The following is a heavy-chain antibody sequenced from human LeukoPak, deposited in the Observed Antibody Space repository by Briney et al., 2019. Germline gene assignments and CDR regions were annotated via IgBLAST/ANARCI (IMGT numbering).Heavy chain of an antibody. CDR3: ARDLAYGDDGL. CDR1: GFTLSNYS. J-gene: IGHJ4*02. Sequence: PGGSLRLSCAASGFTLSNYSMNWVRQAPGKGLEWVAFISSSSYIFYADSLKGRFTISRDNAKNSLYLQMNSLRADDTAVYYCARDLAYGDDGLWGQGTLVTVSS. D-gene: IGHD4-17*01. V-gene: IGHV3-21*01. CDR2: ISSSSYI.